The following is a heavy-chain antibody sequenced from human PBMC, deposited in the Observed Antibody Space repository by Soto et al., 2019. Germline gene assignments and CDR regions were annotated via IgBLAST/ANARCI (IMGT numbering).Heavy chain of an antibody. CDR1: GGSFSGYY. CDR3: ARVLGTVTTAYFDY. CDR2: INHSGST. J-gene: IGHJ4*02. V-gene: IGHV4-34*01. Sequence: PSETLSLTCAVYGGSFSGYYWSWIRQPPGKGLEWIGEINHSGSTNYNPSLKSRVTISVDTSKNQFSLKLSSVTAADTAVYYCARVLGTVTTAYFDYWGQGTLVTVSP. D-gene: IGHD4-4*01.